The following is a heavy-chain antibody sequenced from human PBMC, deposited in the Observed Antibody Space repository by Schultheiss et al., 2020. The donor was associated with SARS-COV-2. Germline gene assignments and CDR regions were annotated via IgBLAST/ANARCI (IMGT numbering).Heavy chain of an antibody. J-gene: IGHJ4*02. V-gene: IGHV4-59*12. CDR2: IYYSGST. CDR1: GGSISNYY. D-gene: IGHD6-19*01. Sequence: SETLSLTCTVSGGSISNYYWSWIRQPPGKGLEWIGYIYYSGSTYYNPSLKSRVTISVDTSKNQFSLKLSSVTAADTAVYYCAKFPGSSGSFDYWGQGTLVTVSS. CDR3: AKFPGSSGSFDY.